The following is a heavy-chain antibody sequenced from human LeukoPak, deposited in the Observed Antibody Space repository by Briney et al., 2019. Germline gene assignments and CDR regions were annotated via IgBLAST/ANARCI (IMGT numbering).Heavy chain of an antibody. J-gene: IGHJ6*03. Sequence: GGSLRLSCAASGFTFSSYWMSWVRQAPGKGLEWVANIKQDGSEKYYVDSVKGRFTISRDNAKNSLYLQMNSLRAEDTAVYYCARGSSSGYLKYYYYYYYMDVWGKGTTVTVSS. CDR3: ARGSSSGYLKYYYYYYYMDV. CDR1: GFTFSSYW. CDR2: IKQDGSEK. V-gene: IGHV3-7*01. D-gene: IGHD3-22*01.